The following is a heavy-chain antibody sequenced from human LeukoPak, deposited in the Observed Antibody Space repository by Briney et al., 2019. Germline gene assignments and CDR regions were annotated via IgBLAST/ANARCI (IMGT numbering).Heavy chain of an antibody. Sequence: SETPSLACTVSGGSISSYYWSWIRRPPGKGLEWIGYIYYSGSTNYNPSLKSRVTISVDTSKNQFSLKLSSVTAADTAVYYCARDLPYYGSGDAFDSWGQGTMVTVSS. CDR3: ARDLPYYGSGDAFDS. D-gene: IGHD3-10*01. CDR2: IYYSGST. CDR1: GGSISSYY. J-gene: IGHJ3*02. V-gene: IGHV4-59*01.